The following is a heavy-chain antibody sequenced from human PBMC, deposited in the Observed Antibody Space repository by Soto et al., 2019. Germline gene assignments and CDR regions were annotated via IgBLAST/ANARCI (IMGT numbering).Heavy chain of an antibody. Sequence: GGSLRLSCAASGFTFSSYAMSWVRQAPGKGLEWVSAISGSGGSTYYADSVKGRFTISRDNSKNTLYLQMNSLRAEDTAVYYCAKIPHYDFWSGYFDYWGQGTLVTVSS. CDR2: ISGSGGST. CDR1: GFTFSSYA. V-gene: IGHV3-23*01. J-gene: IGHJ4*02. CDR3: AKIPHYDFWSGYFDY. D-gene: IGHD3-3*01.